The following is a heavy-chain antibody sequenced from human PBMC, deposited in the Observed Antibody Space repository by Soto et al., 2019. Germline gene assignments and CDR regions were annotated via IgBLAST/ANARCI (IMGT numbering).Heavy chain of an antibody. Sequence: EVQLLESGGGLVQPGGSLRLSCAASGFSLSNYAMSWVRQAPGKGLEWVSTISGSGGRIYYADSVKSRFTISRDTSKNTRYLQMSSLRAVDTAVYYCGKTDGVEGQLVASWGQGTLVTVSS. D-gene: IGHD6-6*01. V-gene: IGHV3-23*01. CDR3: GKTDGVEGQLVAS. CDR1: GFSLSNYA. CDR2: ISGSGGRI. J-gene: IGHJ4*02.